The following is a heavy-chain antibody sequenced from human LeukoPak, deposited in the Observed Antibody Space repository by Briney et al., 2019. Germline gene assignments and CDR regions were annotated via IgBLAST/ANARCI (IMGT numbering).Heavy chain of an antibody. V-gene: IGHV1-2*02. Sequence: SVKVSCKASGYTFTGQYMHWVRQAPGQGLEWMGWINPNSGGTNYAQKFQGRVTMTRDTSISTAFMELGRLRSDDTAVYYCAREYTAMAIFDYWGQGTLVTVSS. CDR3: AREYTAMAIFDY. CDR1: GYTFTGQY. J-gene: IGHJ4*02. D-gene: IGHD5-18*01. CDR2: INPNSGGT.